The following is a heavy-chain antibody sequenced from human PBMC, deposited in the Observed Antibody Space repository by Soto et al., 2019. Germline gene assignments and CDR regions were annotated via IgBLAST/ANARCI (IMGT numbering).Heavy chain of an antibody. CDR1: RFTFNSYE. J-gene: IGHJ6*02. CDR3: TREYCSSTSCYRGYNYYYGMDV. CDR2: ISSSGNTI. Sequence: GGSLRLSCAASRFTFNSYEMNWVRQAPGKGLEWVSHISSSGNTIYHADSVKGRFTISRDNAKNSLYLQMDSLRAEDTAVYYCTREYCSSTSCYRGYNYYYGMDVWGQGTTVTVSS. D-gene: IGHD2-2*02. V-gene: IGHV3-48*03.